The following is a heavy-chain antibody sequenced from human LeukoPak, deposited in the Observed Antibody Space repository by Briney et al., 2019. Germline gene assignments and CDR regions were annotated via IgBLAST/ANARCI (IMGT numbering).Heavy chain of an antibody. CDR1: GFTFSSYA. D-gene: IGHD4-17*01. Sequence: GGSLRLSCAASGFTFSSYAMSWVRQAPGKGLECVSVIYDGGSTYYADSVKGRFTISRDNSKNTLYLQMNSLRAEDTAVYYCARFYGVPGGWFDPWGQGTLVTVSS. CDR2: IYDGGST. J-gene: IGHJ5*02. CDR3: ARFYGVPGGWFDP. V-gene: IGHV3-66*01.